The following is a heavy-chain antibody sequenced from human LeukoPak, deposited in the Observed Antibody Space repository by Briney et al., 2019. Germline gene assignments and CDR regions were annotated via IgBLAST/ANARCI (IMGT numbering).Heavy chain of an antibody. CDR2: IYYSGST. CDR3: ARHKNDILTPVDY. V-gene: IGHV4-39*01. CDR1: GGSISSSSYY. J-gene: IGHJ4*02. Sequence: KSSETLSLTCTVSGGSISSSSYYWDWIRQPPGKGLEWIGSIYYSGSTYYNPSLKSRVTTSVDTSKNQFSLKLSSVTAADTAVYYCARHKNDILTPVDYWGQGTLVTVSS. D-gene: IGHD3-9*01.